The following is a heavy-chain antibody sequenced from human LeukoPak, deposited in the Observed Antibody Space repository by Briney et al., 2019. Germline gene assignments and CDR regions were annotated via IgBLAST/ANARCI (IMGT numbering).Heavy chain of an antibody. CDR3: AREVLLWFGEPKTYFDY. D-gene: IGHD3-10*01. Sequence: SETLSLTCTVSGGSISSGSYHWIWIRQPAGKGLEWIGHIYTSGSTNYNPSLRSRVTISVDTSKNQFSLKLNSATAADTAVYYCAREVLLWFGEPKTYFDYWGQGTLVTVSS. CDR1: GGSISSGSYH. J-gene: IGHJ4*02. CDR2: IYTSGST. V-gene: IGHV4-61*09.